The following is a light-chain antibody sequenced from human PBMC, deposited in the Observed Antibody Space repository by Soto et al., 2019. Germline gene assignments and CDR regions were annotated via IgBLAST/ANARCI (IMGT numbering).Light chain of an antibody. CDR3: QQYNDWPLT. CDR1: QSVSSN. V-gene: IGKV3-15*01. CDR2: GAF. Sequence: EIVMTQSLVTLSVSQGERATLSCRASQSVSSNLAWYQQKPGQAPSLLIYGAFTRATGIPARFSGTGSGTEFTLTISSLQSEDFALYYCQQYNDWPLTCGQGTKV. J-gene: IGKJ1*01.